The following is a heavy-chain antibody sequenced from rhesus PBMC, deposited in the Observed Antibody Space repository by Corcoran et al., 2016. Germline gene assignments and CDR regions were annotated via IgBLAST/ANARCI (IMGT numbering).Heavy chain of an antibody. D-gene: IGHD3-3*01. CDR2: ISGSSGSA. CDR1: GGSTRCSKW. Sequence: QVQLQESGPGLVKPSETLSLTCAVSGGSTRCSKWWRWTRQPPRKGRGWMGWIGYISGSSGSAYYNTSLKSRVTISTYTSKNQFSLKLSSVTAADTAVYYCARDLLQYLDWLPFDYWGQGVLVTVSS. CDR3: ARDLLQYLDWLPFDY. J-gene: IGHJ4*01. V-gene: IGHV4-65*01.